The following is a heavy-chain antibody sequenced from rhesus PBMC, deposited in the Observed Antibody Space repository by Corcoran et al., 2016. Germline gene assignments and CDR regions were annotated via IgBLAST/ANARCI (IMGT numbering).Heavy chain of an antibody. J-gene: IGHJ4*01. V-gene: IGHV4-143*01. CDR1: AGSISAYYF. Sequence: QVQLPESGPGLVQPSETLSLTCHVSAGSISAYYFCSWVRQPPGKGLVWIGGIYGNSAATYSNPSLKSRVTISKDTSKNQFSLKLSSVTAADTAVYYCARRDIVVVFTPADDYWGQGVLVTVSS. D-gene: IGHD2-27*01. CDR3: ARRDIVVVFTPADDY. CDR2: IYGNSAAT.